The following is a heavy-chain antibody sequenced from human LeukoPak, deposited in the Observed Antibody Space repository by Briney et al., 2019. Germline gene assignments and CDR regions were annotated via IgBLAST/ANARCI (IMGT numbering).Heavy chain of an antibody. CDR3: ARSEYSYGADAFDI. V-gene: IGHV4-59*01. J-gene: IGHJ3*02. CDR1: GGSISSYY. D-gene: IGHD5-18*01. CDR2: IYYSGST. Sequence: PSETLSLTCTVSGGSISSYYWSWIRQPPGKGLEWIGYIYYSGSTNHSPSLKSRVTISVDTSKNQFSLKLSSVTAADTAVYYCARSEYSYGADAFDIWGQGTMVTVSS.